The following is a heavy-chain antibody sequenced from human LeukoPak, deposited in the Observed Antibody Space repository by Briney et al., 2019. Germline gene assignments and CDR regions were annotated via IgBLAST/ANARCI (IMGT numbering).Heavy chain of an antibody. Sequence: GGSLRLSCAASGFTFSSYAMSWVRQAPGKGLEWVSAISGSGGSTYYADSVKGRFTISRDNSKNTLYLQMNSLRAEDTAVYYCAKVRPRTTVTTSGMGVWGQGTTVTVSS. D-gene: IGHD4-17*01. J-gene: IGHJ6*02. CDR2: ISGSGGST. CDR3: AKVRPRTTVTTSGMGV. CDR1: GFTFSSYA. V-gene: IGHV3-23*01.